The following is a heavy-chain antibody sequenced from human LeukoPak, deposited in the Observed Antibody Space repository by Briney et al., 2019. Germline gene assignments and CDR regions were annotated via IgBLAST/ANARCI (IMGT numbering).Heavy chain of an antibody. D-gene: IGHD2-21*02. CDR1: GYTFTGYY. CDR2: INPNSGGT. CDR3: ARDRGYCGGDCYSRIRNWFDP. Sequence: ASVKVSCKASGYTFTGYYMHWVRQAPGQGLEWMGRINPNSGGTNYAQKFQGRVTMTRDTSISIAYMELSRLRSDDTAVYYCARDRGYCGGDCYSRIRNWFDPWGQGTLVTVSS. J-gene: IGHJ5*02. V-gene: IGHV1-2*06.